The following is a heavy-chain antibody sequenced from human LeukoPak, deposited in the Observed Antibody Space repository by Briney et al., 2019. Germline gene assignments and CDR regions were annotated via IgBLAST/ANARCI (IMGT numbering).Heavy chain of an antibody. CDR2: MNHSGST. CDR1: GGSFSGYY. D-gene: IGHD1-26*01. CDR3: ARGGRSRRAFDI. Sequence: PSETLSLTCAVYGGSFSGYYWTWIRQPPGKGLEWIGEMNHSGSTNYNPSLKSRVTISVDTPKNQCSLRLSSVTASDTAVYYCARGGRSRRAFDIWGQGTMVTVSS. V-gene: IGHV4-34*01. J-gene: IGHJ3*02.